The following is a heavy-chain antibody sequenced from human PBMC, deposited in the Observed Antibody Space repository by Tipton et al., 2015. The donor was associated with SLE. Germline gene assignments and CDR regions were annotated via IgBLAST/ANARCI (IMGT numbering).Heavy chain of an antibody. Sequence: TLSLTCAVSGGSISSSNWWTWVRQPPGKGLEWIGQIYHSGTTNYNPSLESRVTISVDTSKNQFSLKLSSVTAADTAVYYCARGRRGAAAGDYYYYYMDVWGKGTTVTVSS. V-gene: IGHV4-4*02. D-gene: IGHD6-13*01. CDR1: GGSISSSNW. J-gene: IGHJ6*03. CDR2: IYHSGTT. CDR3: ARGRRGAAAGDYYYYYMDV.